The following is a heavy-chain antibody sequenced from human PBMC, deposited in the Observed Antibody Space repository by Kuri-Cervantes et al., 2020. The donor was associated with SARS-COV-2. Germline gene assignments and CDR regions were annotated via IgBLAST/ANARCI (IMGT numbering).Heavy chain of an antibody. D-gene: IGHD3-3*01. Sequence: SETLSLTCTVSGGSIRSGSYYWSWIRQPAGKGLEWIGFIYSSGVTNYNPSLKSRVTISADTSRNQFSLKLNSVTAADTAVYYCASGYDFWTDYWGQGTLVTVSS. CDR1: GGSIRSGSYY. CDR3: ASGYDFWTDY. CDR2: IYSSGVT. V-gene: IGHV4-61*02. J-gene: IGHJ4*02.